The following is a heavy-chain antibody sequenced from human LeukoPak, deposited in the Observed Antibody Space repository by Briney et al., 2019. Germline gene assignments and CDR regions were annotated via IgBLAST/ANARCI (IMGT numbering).Heavy chain of an antibody. D-gene: IGHD3-9*01. Sequence: EASVKVSCKASGYTFTRNAVNWVRQAPGQGLEWMGWINTNTGSTTYAQGFTGRFVFSLDTAVSTTYLQISSLKAEDSAVYYCARDSSTGFAHGFDIWGQGTMVTVSS. CDR1: GYTFTRNA. V-gene: IGHV7-4-1*02. J-gene: IGHJ3*02. CDR3: ARDSSTGFAHGFDI. CDR2: INTNTGST.